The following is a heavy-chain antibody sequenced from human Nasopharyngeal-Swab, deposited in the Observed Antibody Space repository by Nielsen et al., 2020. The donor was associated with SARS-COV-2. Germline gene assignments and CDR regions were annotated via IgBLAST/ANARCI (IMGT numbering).Heavy chain of an antibody. CDR2: ISYDGSNK. V-gene: IGHV3-30*03. CDR3: ARARGINLGLGVVGDMDV. CDR1: GFTFSSYG. J-gene: IGHJ6*03. D-gene: IGHD3-3*01. Sequence: GESLKISCAASGFTFSSYGMHWVRQAPGKGLEWVAVISYDGSNKYYADSVKGRFTISRENAKSSLYLQMNIVRAEDTGVYYCARARGINLGLGVVGDMDVWGKGTTVTVSS.